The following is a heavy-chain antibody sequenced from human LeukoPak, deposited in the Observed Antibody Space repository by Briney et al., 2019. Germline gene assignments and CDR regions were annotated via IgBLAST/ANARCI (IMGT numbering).Heavy chain of an antibody. CDR2: IIPIFGIA. V-gene: IGHV1-69*04. CDR1: GGTFSSYA. Sequence: SVKVSCKASGGTFSSYAISWVRQAPGQGLEWMGRIIPIFGIANYAQKFQGRVTITADKSTSTAYMELSSLRSEDTAVYYCASYYYDSSGYYYPLDFWGQGTLVTVSS. CDR3: ASYYYDSSGYYYPLDF. J-gene: IGHJ4*02. D-gene: IGHD3-22*01.